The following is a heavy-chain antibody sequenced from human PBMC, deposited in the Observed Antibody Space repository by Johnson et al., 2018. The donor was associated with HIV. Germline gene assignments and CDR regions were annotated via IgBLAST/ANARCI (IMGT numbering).Heavy chain of an antibody. J-gene: IGHJ3*02. CDR3: ARAHYDSSGYLLKGGAFDI. Sequence: VQPVESGGGLVQPGGSLSLSCAASGFTVSSNYMSWVRQAPGKGLEWVSLLYSGDSTYYADSVKGRFTISRDNSKNTLYLQMNSLRDEDTAVYYCARAHYDSSGYLLKGGAFDIWGQGTMVTVSS. CDR2: LYSGDST. V-gene: IGHV3-66*01. D-gene: IGHD3-22*01. CDR1: GFTVSSNY.